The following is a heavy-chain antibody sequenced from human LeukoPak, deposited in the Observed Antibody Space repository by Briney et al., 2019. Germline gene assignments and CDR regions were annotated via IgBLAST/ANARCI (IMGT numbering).Heavy chain of an antibody. CDR2: ISGSGGST. CDR3: AKGRYGDRYYFDY. D-gene: IGHD4-17*01. CDR1: GFTFSSYA. V-gene: IGHV3-23*01. Sequence: PGGSLRLSCVASGFTFSSYAMSWVRQAPGKGLEWVSAISGSGGSTYYADSVKGQFTISRDNSKNTLYLQMNSLRAEDTAVYYCAKGRYGDRYYFDYWGQGTLVTVSS. J-gene: IGHJ4*02.